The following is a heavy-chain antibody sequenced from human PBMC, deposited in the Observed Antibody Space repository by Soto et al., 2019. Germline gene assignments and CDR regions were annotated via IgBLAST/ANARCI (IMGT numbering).Heavy chain of an antibody. CDR2: IYYSGST. J-gene: IGHJ4*02. D-gene: IGHD3-10*01. Sequence: QVQLQESGPGLVKPSETLSLTCTVSGGSVSSGSYYWSWIRQPPGKGLEWIGYIYYSGSTTYNPSLKSRLTMLIDTSKNQFSLRPTSVTAADTAIYYCAGDYASGSYRFDYWGQGTLVTVSS. CDR1: GGSVSSGSYY. V-gene: IGHV4-61*01. CDR3: AGDYASGSYRFDY.